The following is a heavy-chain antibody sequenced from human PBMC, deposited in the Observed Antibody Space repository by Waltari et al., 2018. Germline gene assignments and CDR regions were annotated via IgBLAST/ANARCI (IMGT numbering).Heavy chain of an antibody. J-gene: IGHJ2*01. CDR1: GGSFSGYY. V-gene: IGHV4-34*01. CDR3: ARGGYCSGGSCYRAGYFDL. D-gene: IGHD2-15*01. Sequence: QVQLQQWGAGLLKPSETLSLTCAVYGGSFSGYYWSWIRQPPGKGLEWIGEINHSGSTNYNPSLKSRVTISVDTSKNQFSLKLSSVTAADTAVYYCARGGYCSGGSCYRAGYFDLWGRGTLVTVSS. CDR2: INHSGST.